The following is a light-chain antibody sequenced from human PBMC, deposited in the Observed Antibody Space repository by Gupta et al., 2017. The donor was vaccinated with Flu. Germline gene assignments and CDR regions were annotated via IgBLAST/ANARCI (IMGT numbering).Light chain of an antibody. V-gene: IGLV2-14*01. CDR3: SSYSSYSTVT. Sequence: QSALTQPASVSGSPGQSITISCTGSTSDIGRYNYVSWYQQHPGKVPILIMFEVNNRPSGVSNRFSGSKSGNTASLTISGLQAEDEAEYHCSSYSSYSTVTFGGGTKLTVL. CDR2: EVN. J-gene: IGLJ2*01. CDR1: TSDIGRYNY.